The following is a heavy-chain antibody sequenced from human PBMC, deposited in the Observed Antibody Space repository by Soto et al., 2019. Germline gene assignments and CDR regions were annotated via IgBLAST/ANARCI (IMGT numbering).Heavy chain of an antibody. CDR3: VRGYNWTPFDY. Sequence: EVQLVESGGGLVQPGGSLRLSCAASGFTFSSYSMNWVRQAPGKGLEWVSYISSSSSTIYYADSVKGRFTISRDNAKNSLYLQMNSLRAEDTAVYYCVRGYNWTPFDYWGQGTLVTVSS. D-gene: IGHD1-20*01. V-gene: IGHV3-48*01. J-gene: IGHJ4*02. CDR1: GFTFSSYS. CDR2: ISSSSSTI.